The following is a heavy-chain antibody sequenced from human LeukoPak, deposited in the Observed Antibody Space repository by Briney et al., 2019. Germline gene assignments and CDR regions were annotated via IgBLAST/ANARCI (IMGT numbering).Heavy chain of an antibody. CDR1: GGSISSGSYY. CDR2: IYTSGST. Sequence: SETLSLTCTVSGGSISSGSYYWSWIRQPPGKGLEWIGRIYTSGSTNYNPSLRSQVTMSVDTSKNQFSLKLSSVTAADTAVYYCVRTSSGVSDGMDVWGQGTTVTVSS. J-gene: IGHJ6*02. CDR3: VRTSSGVSDGMDV. D-gene: IGHD3-22*01. V-gene: IGHV4-61*02.